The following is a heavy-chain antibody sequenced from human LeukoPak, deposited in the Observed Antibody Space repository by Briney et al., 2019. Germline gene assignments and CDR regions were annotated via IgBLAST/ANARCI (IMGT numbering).Heavy chain of an antibody. CDR1: GYTFTGYY. D-gene: IGHD3-10*01. V-gene: IGHV1-18*04. CDR3: ARDRYGSGSWWDS. CDR2: ISAFNGIT. Sequence: GASVKVSCKASGYTFTGYYMHWVRQAPGQGLEWMGWISAFNGITNYAQEVQDRINVTTDTSSSTAYMELTSLTSDDTAVYYCARDRYGSGSWWDSWGQGTLVIVSS. J-gene: IGHJ5*02.